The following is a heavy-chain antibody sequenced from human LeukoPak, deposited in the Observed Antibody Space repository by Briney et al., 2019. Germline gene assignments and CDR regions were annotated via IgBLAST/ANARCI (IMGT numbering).Heavy chain of an antibody. Sequence: GGSLRLSCAASGFTFSSYAMSWVRQAPGKGLEWVSAISGSGGSTYYADSVKGRFTISRDNSKNTLYLQMNSLRAEDTAVYYCARDAGIVGATTNFDYWGQGTLVTVSS. D-gene: IGHD1-26*01. J-gene: IGHJ4*02. CDR2: ISGSGGST. CDR3: ARDAGIVGATTNFDY. CDR1: GFTFSSYA. V-gene: IGHV3-23*01.